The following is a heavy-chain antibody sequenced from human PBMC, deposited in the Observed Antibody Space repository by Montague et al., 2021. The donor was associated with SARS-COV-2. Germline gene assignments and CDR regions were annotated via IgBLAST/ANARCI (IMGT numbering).Heavy chain of an antibody. V-gene: IGHV3-11*01. D-gene: IGHD2-2*01. CDR3: ARLVTMRYHYYYGLDV. Sequence: SLRLSCAASGFTFSGYYMSWIRQAPGKGLEWISYISSSGSTIYHADSVKGRFTISRDNAKNSLSLLMNSLRAEDTAVYYCARLVTMRYHYYYGLDVWGLGTTVTVSS. CDR1: GFTFSGYY. CDR2: ISSSGSTI. J-gene: IGHJ6*02.